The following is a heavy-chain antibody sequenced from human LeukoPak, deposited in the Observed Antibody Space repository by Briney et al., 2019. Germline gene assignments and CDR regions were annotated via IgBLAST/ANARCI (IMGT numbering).Heavy chain of an antibody. V-gene: IGHV1-18*01. D-gene: IGHD3-3*01. CDR3: ARGGQIAYDFWSGYYGSNDAFDI. CDR1: GYTFTSYG. Sequence: ASEKVSCKASGYTFTSYGISWVRQAPGQGLEWMGWISAYNGNTNYAQKLQGRVTMTTDTSTSTAYMELRSLRSDDTAVYYCARGGQIAYDFWSGYYGSNDAFDIWGQGTMVTVSS. J-gene: IGHJ3*02. CDR2: ISAYNGNT.